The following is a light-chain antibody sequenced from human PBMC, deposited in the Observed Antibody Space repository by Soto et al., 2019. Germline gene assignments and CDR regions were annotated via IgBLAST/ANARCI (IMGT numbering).Light chain of an antibody. CDR2: EVS. J-gene: IGLJ1*01. CDR3: SSYTSSSTLYV. V-gene: IGLV2-14*01. CDR1: SSDVGGYNY. Sequence: QSVLSHPASVSWSPGHAITISCTGTSSDVGGYNYVSWYQQHPGKAPKLMIYEVSNRPSGVSNRFSGSKSGNMASLTISGLQAEDEADYYCSSYTSSSTLYVFGTGTKVTVL.